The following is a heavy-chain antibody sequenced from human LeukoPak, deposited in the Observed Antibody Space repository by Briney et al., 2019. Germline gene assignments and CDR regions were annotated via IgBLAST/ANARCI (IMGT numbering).Heavy chain of an antibody. V-gene: IGHV4-59*01. Sequence: SETLSLTCTVSDDSISDYYRGWIRQPPGKGLEWIGYFYKSGRSTYNPSLKSRVTIPADTSKNHFSLKLNSVTTADTAVYYCTRGAGWLIDYWGQGILVTVSS. CDR3: TRGAGWLIDY. D-gene: IGHD3-16*01. CDR1: DDSISDYY. CDR2: FYKSGRS. J-gene: IGHJ4*02.